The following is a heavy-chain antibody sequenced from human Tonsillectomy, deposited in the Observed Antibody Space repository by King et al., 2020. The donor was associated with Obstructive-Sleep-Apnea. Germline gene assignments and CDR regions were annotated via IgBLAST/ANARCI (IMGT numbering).Heavy chain of an antibody. D-gene: IGHD3-9*01. CDR3: ASRYSALFDY. V-gene: IGHV3-74*01. CDR1: GFTFSSYW. J-gene: IGHJ4*02. CDR2: INSAGSST. Sequence: VQLVESGGGLVQPGGSLRLACAASGFTFSSYWMHWVRQTPWKGLVWVSRINSAGSSTNYASSVKGRFTISGDNAKNTLYLQMNSLRVEDTAVYYCASRYSALFDYWGQGTLVTVSS.